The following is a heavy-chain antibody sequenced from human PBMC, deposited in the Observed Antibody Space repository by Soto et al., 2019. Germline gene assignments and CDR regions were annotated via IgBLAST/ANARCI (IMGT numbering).Heavy chain of an antibody. Sequence: GGSLRLSCAASGFTFSSDAMSWVRQAPGKGLEWVAVICGNGSNKYYADSVKGRFTISRDNLKNTLYLQVNSLRAEDTAVYYCAKGSRLWSFDYWGQGTLVTVSS. D-gene: IGHD2-8*02. J-gene: IGHJ4*02. CDR2: ICGNGSNK. CDR3: AKGSRLWSFDY. CDR1: GFTFSSDA. V-gene: IGHV3-30*18.